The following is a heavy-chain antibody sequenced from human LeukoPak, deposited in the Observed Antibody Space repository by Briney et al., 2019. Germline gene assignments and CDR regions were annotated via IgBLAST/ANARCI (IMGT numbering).Heavy chain of an antibody. D-gene: IGHD1-26*01. Sequence: SETLSLTCTVSGGSISSSSHYWGWIRQPPGKGLEWVGSMYYRGSTYHNPSLKSRVTISVDTSKNQFSLKLSSVTAADTAVYYCATTTIRLGYWGQGTLVTVSS. J-gene: IGHJ4*02. CDR3: ATTTIRLGY. CDR2: MYYRGST. CDR1: GGSISSSSHY. V-gene: IGHV4-39*07.